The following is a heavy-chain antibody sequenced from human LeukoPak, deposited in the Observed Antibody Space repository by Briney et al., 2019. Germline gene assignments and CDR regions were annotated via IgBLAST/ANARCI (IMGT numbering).Heavy chain of an antibody. CDR3: AKEGAESFPDAFDI. J-gene: IGHJ3*02. V-gene: IGHV4-59*01. CDR2: ISYSGST. D-gene: IGHD3-10*01. CDR1: GGSISPYY. Sequence: PSETLSLTCTVSGGSISPYYWSWLRQSPGEGLEWIGYISYSGSTKNNPSLKSRVTISVDTSKNQFSLKLTSVTAADTAVYYCAKEGAESFPDAFDIWGPGTLITVSS.